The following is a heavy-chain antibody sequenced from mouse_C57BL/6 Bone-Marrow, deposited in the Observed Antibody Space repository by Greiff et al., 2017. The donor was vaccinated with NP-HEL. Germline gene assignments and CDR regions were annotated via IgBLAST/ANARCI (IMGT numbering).Heavy chain of an antibody. V-gene: IGHV1-85*01. CDR1: GYTFTSYD. CDR3: ARYRYYDYDYAMDY. J-gene: IGHJ4*01. Sequence: QVQLQESGPELVKPGASVKLSCKASGYTFTSYDINWVKQRPGQGLEWIGWIYPRDGSTKYNEKFKGKATLTVDTSSSTAYMELHSLTSEDSAVYFCARYRYYDYDYAMDYWGQGTSVTVSS. CDR2: IYPRDGST. D-gene: IGHD2-4*01.